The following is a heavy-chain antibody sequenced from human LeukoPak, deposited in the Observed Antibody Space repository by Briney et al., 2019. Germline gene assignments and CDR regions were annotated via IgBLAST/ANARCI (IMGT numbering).Heavy chain of an antibody. CDR2: ISGSGVNR. Sequence: PGGSLRLSCAASGFTFSSSAMSWVRQAPGKGLEWVSAISGSGVNRYYADSVKGRVTISRDNSKNTLYLQINSLRAEDTAVYYCAKEFYGGNVGTLGFDYWGQGTLVTVSS. D-gene: IGHD4-23*01. J-gene: IGHJ4*02. CDR3: AKEFYGGNVGTLGFDY. V-gene: IGHV3-23*01. CDR1: GFTFSSSA.